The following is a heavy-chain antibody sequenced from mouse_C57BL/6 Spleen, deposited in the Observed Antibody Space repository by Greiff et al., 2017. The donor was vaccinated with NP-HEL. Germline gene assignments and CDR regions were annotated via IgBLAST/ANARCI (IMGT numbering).Heavy chain of an antibody. CDR1: GYAFSSSW. CDR2: IYPGDGDT. D-gene: IGHD3-2*02. CDR3: ARSLRLGLDD. V-gene: IGHV1-82*01. J-gene: IGHJ2*01. Sequence: QVQLKESGPELVKPGASVKISCKASGYAFSSSWMNWVKQRPGKGLEWIGRIYPGDGDTNYNGKFKGKATLTADKSSSTAYMQLSSLTSEDSAVYFCARSLRLGLDDWGQGTTLTVSS.